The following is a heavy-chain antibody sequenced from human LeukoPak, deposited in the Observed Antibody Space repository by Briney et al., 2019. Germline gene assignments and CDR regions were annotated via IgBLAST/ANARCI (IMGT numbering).Heavy chain of an antibody. Sequence: ASVKVSCKASGYTFTSYYMHWVRQAPGQGLEWMGIINPSGGSTSYAQKFQGRVTMTRDTSTSTVYMKLSSLRSEDTAVYYCARERVIVVVENYYYGMDVWGQGTTVTVSS. CDR2: INPSGGST. CDR3: ARERVIVVVENYYYGMDV. J-gene: IGHJ6*02. V-gene: IGHV1-46*01. CDR1: GYTFTSYY. D-gene: IGHD3-22*01.